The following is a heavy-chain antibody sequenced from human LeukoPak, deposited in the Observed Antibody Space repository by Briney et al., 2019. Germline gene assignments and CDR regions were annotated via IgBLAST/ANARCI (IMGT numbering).Heavy chain of an antibody. Sequence: PSETLSLTCAVYGGSFSGYYWSWIRQPPGKGLEWIGEINHSGSTNYNASLESRVTISVDTSKNQFSLKLSSVTAADTAVYYCARAYSSSWYFNWFDPWGQGTLVTVSS. CDR3: ARAYSSSWYFNWFDP. V-gene: IGHV4-34*01. CDR1: GGSFSGYY. D-gene: IGHD6-13*01. J-gene: IGHJ5*02. CDR2: INHSGST.